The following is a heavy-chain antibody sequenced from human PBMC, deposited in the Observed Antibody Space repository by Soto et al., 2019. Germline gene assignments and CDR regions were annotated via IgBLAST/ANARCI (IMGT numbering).Heavy chain of an antibody. V-gene: IGHV3-30*18. D-gene: IGHD6-19*01. Sequence: GGSLRLSCLASGFTFNNYGIHWVRQAPGKGLEWVGVISSDGGTKYYADSVKGRFTISRDNSKNTLYLQMDSLRPEETAVYYCANEIEVAGDLDYWGHGTLVTVSS. CDR2: ISSDGGTK. CDR3: ANEIEVAGDLDY. CDR1: GFTFNNYG. J-gene: IGHJ4*01.